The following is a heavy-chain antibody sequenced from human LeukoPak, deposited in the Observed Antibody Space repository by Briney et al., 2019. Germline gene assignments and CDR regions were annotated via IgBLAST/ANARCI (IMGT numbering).Heavy chain of an antibody. J-gene: IGHJ4*02. CDR1: SGSISSSSYY. V-gene: IGHV4-39*02. Sequence: PPETPSHTCTVSSGSISSSSYYWGWIRQPPGKGLEWIGSIFYSGSTYYNPSLKSRVTISVDTSKNQFSLKLTSVTAADTAVYYCARDAGYNSGGRYWAQGHLVTVSS. CDR3: ARDAGYNSGGRY. CDR2: IFYSGST. D-gene: IGHD6-19*01.